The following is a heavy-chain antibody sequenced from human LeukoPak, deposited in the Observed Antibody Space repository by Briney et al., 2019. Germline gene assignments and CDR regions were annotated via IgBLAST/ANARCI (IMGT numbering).Heavy chain of an antibody. V-gene: IGHV3-30*10. CDR3: ARVQCSGATCPGGPFDI. CDR2: VSYDGDIQ. D-gene: IGHD2-15*01. Sequence: PGRSLRLSCAASGFTFSTYVMHWVRQAPGKGLEWVAGVSYDGDIQYYTDSVRGRFTISRDNSENTLFLQMNSLRPEDMAVFFCARVQCSGATCPGGPFDIWGQGTMVSVSS. CDR1: GFTFSTYV. J-gene: IGHJ3*02.